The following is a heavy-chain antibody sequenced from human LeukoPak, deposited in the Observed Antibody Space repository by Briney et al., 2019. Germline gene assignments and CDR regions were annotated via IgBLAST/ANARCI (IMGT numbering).Heavy chain of an antibody. CDR2: ISGNGRKT. CDR3: AKEGGIVVAGGRDY. V-gene: IGHV3-23*01. Sequence: TGGSLRLSCAASGFSFKTYSMTWVRQAPGKGPEWVSAISGNGRKTFYADSVRGRFTISRDNSKNTLYLQMSSLRADDTAVYFCAKEGGIVVAGGRDYWGQGTLVTVSS. CDR1: GFSFKTYS. J-gene: IGHJ4*02. D-gene: IGHD6-19*01.